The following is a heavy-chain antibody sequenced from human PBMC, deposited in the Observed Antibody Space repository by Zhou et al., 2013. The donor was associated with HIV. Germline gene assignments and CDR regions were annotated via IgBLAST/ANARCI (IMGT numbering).Heavy chain of an antibody. CDR2: VIPSLDIT. Sequence: QVQLLQSGAEVKRPGSSVKVSCEASGGTFSSYAISWVRQAPGQGLDWVGGVIPSLDITHYSQRFQGRVTISADKSKTLSYLELTGLMRDDTAVYYCARVLFDRSDYWGQGTLVTVSS. V-gene: IGHV1-69*04. D-gene: IGHD3-9*01. CDR1: GGTFSSYA. J-gene: IGHJ4*02. CDR3: ARVLFDRSDY.